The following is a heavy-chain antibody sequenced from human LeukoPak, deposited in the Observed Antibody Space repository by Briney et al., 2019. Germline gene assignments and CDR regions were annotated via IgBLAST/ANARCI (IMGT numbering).Heavy chain of an antibody. CDR3: ARGFNRGFDP. CDR2: FYSSGST. D-gene: IGHD1-14*01. J-gene: IGHJ5*02. Sequence: GGSLRLSCAASGFTVSSNYMSWVRQAPGKGLEWVSVFYSSGSTYYADSVKGRFTISRDNSKNTLYLQMNTLRAEDTAVYYCARGFNRGFDPWGQGTLVTVSS. CDR1: GFTVSSNY. V-gene: IGHV3-53*01.